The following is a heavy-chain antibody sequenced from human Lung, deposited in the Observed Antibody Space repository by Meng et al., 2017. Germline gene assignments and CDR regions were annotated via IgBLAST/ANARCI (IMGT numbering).Heavy chain of an antibody. J-gene: IGHJ4*02. CDR2: IKSKPDGETI. CDR1: GFTVSNAW. V-gene: IGHV3-15*01. Sequence: VQLVESGGGLVKPGGSLRLSGEGTGFTVSNAWMTWVRQVPGKRLEWVGRIKSKPDGETIDYAAPVKGRFTISRDDSKNTVYLQMNSLKTEDTALYYCTGHIDYWGQGTLVTVSS. CDR3: TGHIDY.